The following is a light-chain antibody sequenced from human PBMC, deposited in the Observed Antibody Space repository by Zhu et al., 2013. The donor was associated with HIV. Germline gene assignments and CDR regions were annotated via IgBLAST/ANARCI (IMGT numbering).Light chain of an antibody. CDR2: GAS. CDR3: QQYNSYSRT. CDR1: QSVASN. Sequence: EIVLTQSPVTLSVSPGERAILSCRASQSVASNLAWYQRRPGQAPRLLIYGASTRATGVPARFSGSGSGTDFTLTVSSLQSEDFATYYCQQYNSYSRTFGQGTKVE. J-gene: IGKJ1*01. V-gene: IGKV3-15*01.